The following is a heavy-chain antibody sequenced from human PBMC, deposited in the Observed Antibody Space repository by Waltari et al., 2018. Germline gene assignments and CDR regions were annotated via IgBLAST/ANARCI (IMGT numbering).Heavy chain of an antibody. CDR2: IFSNDEK. CDR3: ARSTVGMPITYYDFWSGYYIDWFDP. D-gene: IGHD3-3*01. V-gene: IGHV2-26*01. J-gene: IGHJ5*02. Sequence: QVTLKESGPVLVKPTETLTLTCTVSGFSLSNARMGVSWIRQPPGKALEWLAHIFSNDEKSYSTSLKSRLTISKDTSKSQVVLTMTNMDPVDTATYYCARSTVGMPITYYDFWSGYYIDWFDPWGQGTLVTVSS. CDR1: GFSLSNARMG.